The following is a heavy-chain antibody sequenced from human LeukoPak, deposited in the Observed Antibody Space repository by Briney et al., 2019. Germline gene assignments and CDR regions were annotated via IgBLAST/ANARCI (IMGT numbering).Heavy chain of an antibody. V-gene: IGHV1-18*01. J-gene: IGHJ4*02. CDR2: ISAYNGNT. CDR1: GYTFTSYG. Sequence: ASVKVSCKASGYTFTSYGISWVRQAPGQGLEWMGWISAYNGNTNYAQKLQGRVTMTTETSTSTANMDLTRLTSNDTAVYYCARVLGLYGGKSSGYWGQGTLVTVSS. CDR3: ARVLGLYGGKSSGY. D-gene: IGHD4-23*01.